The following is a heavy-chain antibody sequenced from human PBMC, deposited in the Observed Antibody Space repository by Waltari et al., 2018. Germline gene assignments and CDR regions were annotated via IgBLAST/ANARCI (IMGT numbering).Heavy chain of an antibody. D-gene: IGHD6-25*01. CDR1: GFTFDDYT. V-gene: IGHV3-43*01. J-gene: IGHJ6*03. CDR3: AKDTVGYSSVLRGYYYYMDV. Sequence: EVQLVESGGVVVQPGGSLRLSCAASGFTFDDYTMHWVRQAPGKGLEWVSLISWDGGSTYYADSVKGRFTISRDNNKNSLYLQMNSLRTEDTAWYYCAKDTVGYSSVLRGYYYYMDVWGKGTTVTVSS. CDR2: ISWDGGST.